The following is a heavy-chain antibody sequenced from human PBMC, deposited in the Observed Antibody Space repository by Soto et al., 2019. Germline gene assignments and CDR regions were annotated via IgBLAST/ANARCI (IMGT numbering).Heavy chain of an antibody. D-gene: IGHD3-10*01. CDR1: GFSFSSHS. CDR3: ATVMVRGANWFDP. CDR2: ISTSSSTR. V-gene: IGHV3-48*02. J-gene: IGHJ5*02. Sequence: EVQLVESGGGLVQPGGSLRLSCAASGFSFSSHSMNWVRQAPGKGLEWVSFISTSSSTRYYADSVKGRFTISRDNAKDSLSLQMNSLRDDDTAVYYCATVMVRGANWFDPWGQGTLVTVSS.